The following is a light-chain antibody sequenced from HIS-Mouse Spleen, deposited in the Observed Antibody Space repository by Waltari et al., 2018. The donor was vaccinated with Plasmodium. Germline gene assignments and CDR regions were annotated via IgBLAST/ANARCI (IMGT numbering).Light chain of an antibody. V-gene: IGLV2-8*01. CDR1: SSDVGGYNY. CDR3: SSYAGSNNLV. Sequence: QSALTQPPSASGSPGQSVTISCTGTSSDVGGYNYVSWYQPHPGQAPKLMIYEVSKRPSGVPDRFSGSKSGNTASLTVSGLQAEDEADYYCSSYAGSNNLVFGGGTKLTVL. J-gene: IGLJ2*01. CDR2: EVS.